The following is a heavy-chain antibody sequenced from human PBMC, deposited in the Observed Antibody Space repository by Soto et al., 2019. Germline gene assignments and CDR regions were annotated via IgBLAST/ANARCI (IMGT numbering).Heavy chain of an antibody. CDR3: ARGSGGCSGGSCRYWYFDL. CDR1: GFTFSSYD. D-gene: IGHD2-15*01. V-gene: IGHV3-13*01. Sequence: EVQLVESGGGLVQPGGSLRLSCAASGFTFSSYDMHWVRQATGKGLEWVSAIGTAGDTYYPGSVKGRFTISRENAKNSLYLQINSLRAEDTAVYYCARGSGGCSGGSCRYWYFDLWGRGTLVTVSS. CDR2: IGTAGDT. J-gene: IGHJ2*01.